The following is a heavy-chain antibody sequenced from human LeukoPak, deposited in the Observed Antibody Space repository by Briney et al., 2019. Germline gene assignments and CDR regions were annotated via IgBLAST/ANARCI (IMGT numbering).Heavy chain of an antibody. CDR2: ISGSGGST. J-gene: IGHJ4*02. CDR3: ANLGPGPFDY. D-gene: IGHD2-8*02. Sequence: ETLSLTCTVSGGSISSGGYYWGWIRQAPGKGLEWVSAISGSGGSTYYADSVKGRFTISRDNSKNTLYLQMNSLRAEDTAVYYCANLGPGPFDYWGQGTLVTVSS. V-gene: IGHV3-23*01. CDR1: GGSISSGGYY.